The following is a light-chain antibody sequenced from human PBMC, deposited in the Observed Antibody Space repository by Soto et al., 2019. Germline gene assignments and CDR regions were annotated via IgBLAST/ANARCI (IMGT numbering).Light chain of an antibody. CDR1: RSDVGGYNY. CDR3: ASYTTSTTLV. J-gene: IGLJ3*02. Sequence: QSALTQPASVSRSPGQSITVSCTGTRSDVGGYNYVSWYQQHPGKAPKLMIYEVSNRPSGVSNRFSGSKSGNTASLTISGLQTEDEADYYCASYTTSTTLVFGGGTKLTVL. V-gene: IGLV2-14*01. CDR2: EVS.